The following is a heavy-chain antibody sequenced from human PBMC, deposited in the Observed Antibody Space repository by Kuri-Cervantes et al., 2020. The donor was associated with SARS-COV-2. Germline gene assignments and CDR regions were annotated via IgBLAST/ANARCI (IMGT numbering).Heavy chain of an antibody. CDR1: GYSISSGYY. D-gene: IGHD6-13*01. Sequence: ESLKISCAVSGYSISSGYYWGWIRQPPGKGLEWIGSIYHSGSTNYNPSLKSRVTISVDTSKNQFSLKLSSVTAADTAVYYCARCRRIAAASRWFDPWGQGTLVTVSS. CDR3: ARCRRIAAASRWFDP. CDR2: IYHSGST. J-gene: IGHJ5*02. V-gene: IGHV4-38-2*01.